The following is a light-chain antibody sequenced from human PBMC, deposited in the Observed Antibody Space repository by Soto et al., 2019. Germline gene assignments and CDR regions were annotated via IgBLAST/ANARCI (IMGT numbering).Light chain of an antibody. CDR2: DVS. CDR1: SSDVGGYNY. V-gene: IGLV2-14*01. CDR3: GSYTSSSTDV. Sequence: QSALTQPASVSGSPGQSITISCTGTSSDVGGYNYVSWYQQHPGKAPNLMIYDVSNRPSGVSNRFSGSKSGNAASLTISGLQAEDAADYYCGSYTSSSTDVFGTGTKVTVL. J-gene: IGLJ1*01.